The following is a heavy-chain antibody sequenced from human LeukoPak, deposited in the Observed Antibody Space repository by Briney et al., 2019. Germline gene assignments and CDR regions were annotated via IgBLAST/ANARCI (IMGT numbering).Heavy chain of an antibody. CDR1: GFSFSDYS. CDR2: ISSSGSTI. Sequence: PGGSLRLSCAASGFSFSDYSMNWVRQAPGRGLEWVSYISSSGSTIYYADSVKGRFTISRDNAKNSLYLQMNSLRAEDTAVYYCARDPDYYGSGYDIWGQGTMVTVSS. CDR3: ARDPDYYGSGYDI. D-gene: IGHD3-10*01. J-gene: IGHJ3*02. V-gene: IGHV3-48*04.